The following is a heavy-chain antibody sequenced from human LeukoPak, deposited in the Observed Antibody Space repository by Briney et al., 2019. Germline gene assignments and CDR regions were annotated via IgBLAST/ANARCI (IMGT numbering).Heavy chain of an antibody. CDR1: GFTFSSHW. CDR3: ALYNWNSKRDLDY. V-gene: IGHV3-7*05. Sequence: GGSLRLSCAASGFTFSSHWMSWVRQAPGKGLEWVANIKHDGSEKYYVGSVKGRFTISRDNAKNSLYLQMNSLRAEDTAVYYCALYNWNSKRDLDYWGQRTLVTVSS. D-gene: IGHD1-7*01. CDR2: IKHDGSEK. J-gene: IGHJ4*02.